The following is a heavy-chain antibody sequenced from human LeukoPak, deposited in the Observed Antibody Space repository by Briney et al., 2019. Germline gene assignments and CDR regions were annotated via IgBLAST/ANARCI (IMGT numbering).Heavy chain of an antibody. J-gene: IGHJ4*02. CDR2: IYTSGGT. CDR3: ARGVFYYDTSGRGYYFDD. CDR1: GGSIGSYY. Sequence: PSETLSLTCTVSGGSIGSYYWSWIRQPAGKGLEWIGRIYTSGGTVYNPSLKSRVTMSVDTSKNQFSLKLSSVTAADTAVYYCARGVFYYDTSGRGYYFDDWGQGTLVTVSS. D-gene: IGHD3-22*01. V-gene: IGHV4-4*07.